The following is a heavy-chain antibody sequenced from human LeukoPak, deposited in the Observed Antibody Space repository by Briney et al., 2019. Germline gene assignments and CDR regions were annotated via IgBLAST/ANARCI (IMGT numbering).Heavy chain of an antibody. CDR3: AKDLIWSGYFRY. V-gene: IGHV3-23*01. Sequence: GGSLRLSCAASGFTFSSYAMSWVRQAPGKGLEWVSAISGSGGSTCYADSVKGRFTISRDNSKNTLYLQMNSLRAEDTAVYYCAKDLIWSGYFRYWGQGTLVTVSS. CDR1: GFTFSSYA. CDR2: ISGSGGST. D-gene: IGHD3-3*01. J-gene: IGHJ4*02.